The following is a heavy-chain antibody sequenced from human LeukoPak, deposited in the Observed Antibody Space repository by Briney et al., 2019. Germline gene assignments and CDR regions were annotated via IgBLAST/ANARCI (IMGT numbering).Heavy chain of an antibody. CDR1: GGTFSSYA. CDR3: ARRRGFSIAVAGTTYYYYGMDV. Sequence: ASVKVSCKASGGTFSSYAISWVRQAPGQGLEWMGWINPNSGGTNYAQKFQGWVTMTRDTSISAAYMELSRLRSDDTAVYYCARRRGFSIAVAGTTYYYYGMDVWGQGTTVTVSS. V-gene: IGHV1-2*04. D-gene: IGHD6-19*01. J-gene: IGHJ6*02. CDR2: INPNSGGT.